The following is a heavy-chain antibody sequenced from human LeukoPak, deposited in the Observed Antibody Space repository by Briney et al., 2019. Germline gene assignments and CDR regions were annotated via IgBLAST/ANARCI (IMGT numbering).Heavy chain of an antibody. D-gene: IGHD6-19*01. Sequence: GGSLRLSCAASGFTLRSYWMHWVRQAPGKGLGWVSRINSDEISTTYADSVKGRFTISRDNAKNTLYLQMNSLRAEDTAVYYCARDPDRSGWSTFEYWGQGTLVTVSS. V-gene: IGHV3-74*01. CDR2: INSDEIST. J-gene: IGHJ4*02. CDR1: GFTLRSYW. CDR3: ARDPDRSGWSTFEY.